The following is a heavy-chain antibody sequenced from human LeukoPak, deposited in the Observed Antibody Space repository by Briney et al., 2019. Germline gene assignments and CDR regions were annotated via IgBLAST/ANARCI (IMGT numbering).Heavy chain of an antibody. J-gene: IGHJ6*02. D-gene: IGHD6-13*01. Sequence: SETLSLTCTVSGGSISSSSYYWGWIRQPPGKGLEWIGSIYYSGSTYYNPSRKSRVTISVATSKNQFSLKPSSVTAAVTAVDYWARGAGTGDYYYYYGMDVWGQGTTVTVSS. CDR2: IYYSGST. V-gene: IGHV4-39*07. CDR1: GGSISSSSYY. CDR3: ARGAGTGDYYYYYGMDV.